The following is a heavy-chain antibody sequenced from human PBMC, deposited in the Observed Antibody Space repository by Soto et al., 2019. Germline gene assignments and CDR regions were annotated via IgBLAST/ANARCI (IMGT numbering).Heavy chain of an antibody. CDR2: ISHDGSNK. Sequence: GGSLRLSCAASGFTFSGYAMHWVRQAPGKGLEWVAVISHDGSNKYYADSVKGRFTISRDNSKNTLYLQMNSLRAEDTAVYYCARARLYCSSTSCYGAGDYYGMDVWGQGTTVTVSS. V-gene: IGHV3-30-3*01. D-gene: IGHD2-2*01. CDR1: GFTFSGYA. CDR3: ARARLYCSSTSCYGAGDYYGMDV. J-gene: IGHJ6*02.